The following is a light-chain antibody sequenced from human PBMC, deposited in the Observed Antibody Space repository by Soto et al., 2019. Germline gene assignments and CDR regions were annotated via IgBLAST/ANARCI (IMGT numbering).Light chain of an antibody. CDR3: LQHNTYPLT. J-gene: IGKJ4*01. Sequence: DIQMTQSPSSLSASVGDRVTITCRASQGIRNDLGWYQQKPEKGPKRLIYAASNLSSGVPSRFSGSGSGTXXXXXXXXLQPEDFATYFCLQHNTYPLTFGGGTRVEV. V-gene: IGKV1-17*01. CDR1: QGIRND. CDR2: AAS.